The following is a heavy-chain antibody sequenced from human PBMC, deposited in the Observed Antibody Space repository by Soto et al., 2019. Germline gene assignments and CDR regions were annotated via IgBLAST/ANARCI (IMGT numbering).Heavy chain of an antibody. CDR1: GGTFSSYA. V-gene: IGHV1-18*01. CDR2: ISGNNGTT. Sequence: ASVKVSCKASGGTFSSYAISWVRQAPGQGLEWMGWISGNNGTTHYPQKFQGRVTISTDASTSTAYMELRSLRSDDTAVYYCAKADSNYAGRFSYYYMDVWGNGTLVTVSS. J-gene: IGHJ6*03. D-gene: IGHD4-4*01. CDR3: AKADSNYAGRFSYYYMDV.